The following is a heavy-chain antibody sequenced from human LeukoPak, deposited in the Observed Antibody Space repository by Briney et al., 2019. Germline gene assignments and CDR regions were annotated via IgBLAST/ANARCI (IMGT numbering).Heavy chain of an antibody. CDR3: AKDPIPRYCSSTSCYRGFYFDY. CDR2: ISGSGGST. Sequence: PGGSLRLSCAASGFTFSSYAMSWVRQAPGKGLEWVSAISGSGGSTYYADSVKGRFTISRDNSKNTLYLQVNSLRAEDTAVYYCAKDPIPRYCSSTSCYRGFYFDYWGQGTLVTVSS. V-gene: IGHV3-23*01. CDR1: GFTFSSYA. D-gene: IGHD2-2*01. J-gene: IGHJ4*02.